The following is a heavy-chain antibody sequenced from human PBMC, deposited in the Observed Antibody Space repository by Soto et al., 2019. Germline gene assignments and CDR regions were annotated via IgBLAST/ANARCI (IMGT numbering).Heavy chain of an antibody. CDR3: ARERGGYGLFDS. J-gene: IGHJ4*02. CDR2: IYPSGMP. CDR1: GGSISSHYWT. V-gene: IGHV4-30-2*01. D-gene: IGHD5-18*01. Sequence: SETLSLTCTVSGGSISSHYWTWIWIRQPPGKGLEWIGYIYPSGMPFYNPSLRSRVTISIDRSNDQFSLNLRSVTAADTAVYYCARERGGYGLFDSWGRGTLVTVSS.